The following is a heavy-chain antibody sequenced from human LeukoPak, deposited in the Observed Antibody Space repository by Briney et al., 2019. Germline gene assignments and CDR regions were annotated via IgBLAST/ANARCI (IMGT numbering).Heavy chain of an antibody. D-gene: IGHD4-11*01. J-gene: IGHJ4*02. CDR3: ARAPDDYSNYPPDY. V-gene: IGHV3-48*01. Sequence: GGSLRLSCAASGFTFNTYTMNWVRQAPGKGLEWVSYISGSSGIIDYADSVRGRFTISRDNAKNSLYLQMNSLRAEDTAVYYCARAPDDYSNYPPDYWGQGTLVAVSS. CDR2: ISGSSGII. CDR1: GFTFNTYT.